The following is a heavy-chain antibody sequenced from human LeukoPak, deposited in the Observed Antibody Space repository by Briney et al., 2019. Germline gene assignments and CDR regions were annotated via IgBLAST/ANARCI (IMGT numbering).Heavy chain of an antibody. CDR2: INISGNT. V-gene: IGHV4-4*07. D-gene: IGHD3-10*01. J-gene: IGHJ4*02. CDR1: GGSFSGYY. CDR3: ARDRYYYGSGSYLFDY. Sequence: SETLSLTCAVYGGSFSGYYWSWIRQPAGKGLEWIGRINISGNTNYNPSLKSRVTMSLDTSKNQFSLKLSSVTAADTAVYYCARDRYYYGSGSYLFDYWGQGTLVTVSS.